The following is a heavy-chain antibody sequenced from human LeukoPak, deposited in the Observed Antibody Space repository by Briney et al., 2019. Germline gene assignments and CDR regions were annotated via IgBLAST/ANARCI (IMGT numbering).Heavy chain of an antibody. Sequence: GGSLRLSCAASGFSFTSYAMSWVRQAPGKGLEWVSVISGSGDSTYYADSVKGRFTISRDNSKSTLYLQMNSLRAEDTAVYYCARGWIQLWNDAFDIWGQGTMVPVSS. D-gene: IGHD5-18*01. CDR3: ARGWIQLWNDAFDI. V-gene: IGHV3-23*01. CDR2: ISGSGDST. J-gene: IGHJ3*02. CDR1: GFSFTSYA.